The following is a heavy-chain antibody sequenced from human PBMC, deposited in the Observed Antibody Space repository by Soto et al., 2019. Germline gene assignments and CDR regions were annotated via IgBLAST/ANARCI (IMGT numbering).Heavy chain of an antibody. CDR3: ASTSNWNYGYYYVMDV. CDR2: TYYRSKWYN. CDR1: GDSVSSNSAA. Sequence: QTLSLTCAISGDSVSSNSAAWNWIRQSPSRGLEWLGRTYYRSKWYNDYAVSVKSRITSNPDTSKNQFSLQLNSVTPEDTAVYYCASTSNWNYGYYYVMDVWGQGTTVTVSS. D-gene: IGHD1-7*01. V-gene: IGHV6-1*01. J-gene: IGHJ6*02.